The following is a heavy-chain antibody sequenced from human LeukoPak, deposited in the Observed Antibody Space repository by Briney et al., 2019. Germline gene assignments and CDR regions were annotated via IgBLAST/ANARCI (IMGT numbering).Heavy chain of an antibody. CDR1: GFTFSNYA. V-gene: IGHV3-64*01. Sequence: GGSLRLSCAASGFTFSNYAMHWVRQAPGKGLEYVSAISSSGGSTSYANSVKGRFIISRDNSKNTLYLQMGSLRAEDMAVYYCARSVSSGWYWYFDLWGRGTMVTVSS. CDR3: ARSVSSGWYWYFDL. D-gene: IGHD6-19*01. CDR2: ISSSGGST. J-gene: IGHJ2*01.